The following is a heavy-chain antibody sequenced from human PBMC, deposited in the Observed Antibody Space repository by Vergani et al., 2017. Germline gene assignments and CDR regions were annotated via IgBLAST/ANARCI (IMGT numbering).Heavy chain of an antibody. V-gene: IGHV4-30-4*01. Sequence: QVQVQESGPGLVKPSQTLSLTCTVSGDSIRSGENYWSWFRQPPGKGLEWIGYIYYSGSTYYNSSLKSRVTISVDTSKNQFSLNLRSVTAADTAVYYCAREANGGGRYRSFAFDIWGQGAMVSVSS. J-gene: IGHJ3*02. CDR3: AREANGGGRYRSFAFDI. CDR1: GDSIRSGENY. D-gene: IGHD3-16*01. CDR2: IYYSGST.